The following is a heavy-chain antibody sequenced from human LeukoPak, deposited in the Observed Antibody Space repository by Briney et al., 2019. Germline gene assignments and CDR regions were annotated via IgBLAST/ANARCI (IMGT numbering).Heavy chain of an antibody. CDR2: IVVGSGNT. V-gene: IGHV1-58*01. CDR3: AADVGGSYPFDY. CDR1: GFTFTSSA. J-gene: IGHJ4*02. D-gene: IGHD1-26*01. Sequence: SVKVSCKASGFTFTSSAVQWVRQARGQRLEWIGWIVVGSGNTNYAQKFQERVTITRDMSTSTAYMELSSLRSEDTAVYYCAADVGGSYPFDYWGQGTLVTVSS.